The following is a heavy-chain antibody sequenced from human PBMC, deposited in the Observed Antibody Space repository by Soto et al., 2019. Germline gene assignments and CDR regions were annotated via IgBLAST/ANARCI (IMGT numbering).Heavy chain of an antibody. Sequence: GGSLRLSCAASGFTFSSYAMTWVRQAPGKGLEWVSGTSTGGGSTYYADSVKGRFTISRDNSKNTLYLQMNSLRAEDTAVYYCAKDILIRGGFDYWGQGTLVTVSS. V-gene: IGHV3-23*01. CDR1: GFTFSSYA. D-gene: IGHD2-21*01. CDR3: AKDILIRGGFDY. J-gene: IGHJ4*02. CDR2: TSTGGGST.